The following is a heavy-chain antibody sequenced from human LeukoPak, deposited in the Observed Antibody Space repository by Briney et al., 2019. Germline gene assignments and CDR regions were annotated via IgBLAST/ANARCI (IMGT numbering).Heavy chain of an antibody. CDR2: INWNGGST. J-gene: IGHJ3*01. Sequence: GGSLRLSCAASGFIFGDYDMSWVRQAPGKRLEWVSAINWNGGSTGYADSVKGRFTISRGNAKNCLYLQMSRLTAEDTALYYCARGSFEAFDVWGQGTKVTVSS. CDR1: GFIFGDYD. V-gene: IGHV3-20*04. CDR3: ARGSFEAFDV.